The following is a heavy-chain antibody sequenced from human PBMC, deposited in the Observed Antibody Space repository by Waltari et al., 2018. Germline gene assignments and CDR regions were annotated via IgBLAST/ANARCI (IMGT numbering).Heavy chain of an antibody. CDR3: VRDASVAYRGRRLDY. Sequence: QVQLVQSGAEVKKPGSSVKVSCKSSGDTFSTYATSWVRQAPGQGLEWVGGIIPILRTSNNAQKFQGRITITADESTSTTYMELNSLRSEDTAVYYCVRDASVAYRGRRLDYWGQGTLVTVSS. J-gene: IGHJ4*02. V-gene: IGHV1-69*12. CDR1: GDTFSTYA. CDR2: IIPILRTS. D-gene: IGHD2-21*01.